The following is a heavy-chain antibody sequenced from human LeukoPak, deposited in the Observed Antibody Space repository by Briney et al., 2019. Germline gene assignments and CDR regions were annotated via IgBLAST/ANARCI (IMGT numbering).Heavy chain of an antibody. CDR3: ARGGWGMAQRNWYFDL. D-gene: IGHD3-16*01. V-gene: IGHV4-59*08. J-gene: IGHJ2*01. Sequence: SETLSLTCTVSGGSISSYYWSWIRQPPGKGLEWIGYIYYSGNTNHNPSLKSRVTISVDTSKNQFSLKLSSVTAADTAVYFRARGGWGMAQRNWYFDLWGRGTLVTVSS. CDR2: IYYSGNT. CDR1: GGSISSYY.